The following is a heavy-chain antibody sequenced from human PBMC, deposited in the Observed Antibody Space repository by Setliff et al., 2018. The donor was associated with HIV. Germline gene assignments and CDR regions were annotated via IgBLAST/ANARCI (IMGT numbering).Heavy chain of an antibody. CDR1: GYTFTDYY. V-gene: IGHV1-69-2*01. CDR2: VDPEDGET. D-gene: IGHD3-22*01. Sequence: ASVKVSCKASGYTFTDYYIHWVQQAPGKGLEWMGLVDPEDGETIYAEKFQGRVTITADTSTDTAYMELSSLRSEDTAVYYCAKVQDSSGIDGFDIWGQGTMVTVSS. CDR3: AKVQDSSGIDGFDI. J-gene: IGHJ3*02.